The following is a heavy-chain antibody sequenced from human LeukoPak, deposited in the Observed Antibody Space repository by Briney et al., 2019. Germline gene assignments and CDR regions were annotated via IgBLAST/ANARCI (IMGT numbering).Heavy chain of an antibody. CDR3: ARASYCGGDCYPLDY. V-gene: IGHV4-31*03. Sequence: SQTLSLTCTVSGGSISSGGYYWSWIRQHPGKGLEWIGYIYYSGSTYYNPSLKSRVTISVDTSKNQSSLKLSSVTAADTAVYYCARASYCGGDCYPLDYWGQGTLVTVSS. CDR2: IYYSGST. J-gene: IGHJ4*02. D-gene: IGHD2-21*02. CDR1: GGSISSGGYY.